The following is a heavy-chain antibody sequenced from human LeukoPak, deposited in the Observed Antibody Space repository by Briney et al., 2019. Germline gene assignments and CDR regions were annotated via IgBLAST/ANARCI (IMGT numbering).Heavy chain of an antibody. Sequence: LSGGSLRLSCVAYGFTFSSYEMNWVRQAPGKGLEWVSYISSSGSTIYYADSVKGRFTISRDNAKNSLYLLMNSLRAEDTAVYYCAREGGSRVVIYFDYWGQGTLVTVSS. D-gene: IGHD1-26*01. J-gene: IGHJ4*02. CDR1: GFTFSSYE. V-gene: IGHV3-48*03. CDR3: AREGGSRVVIYFDY. CDR2: ISSSGSTI.